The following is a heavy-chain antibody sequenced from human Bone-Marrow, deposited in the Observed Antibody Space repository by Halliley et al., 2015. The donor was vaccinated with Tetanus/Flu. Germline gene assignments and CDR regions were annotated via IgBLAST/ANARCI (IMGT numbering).Heavy chain of an antibody. V-gene: IGHV3-30*18. J-gene: IGHJ4*02. CDR3: AKEAEQWLVREIDY. Sequence: CAASGVTFSGYAMNWARQAPGKGLEWVALTSYDGRDKHYADSVKGRFTIPRDNSKNTLYLQLNSLRPEDTAVYYCAKEAEQWLVREIDYWGQGTLFTVSS. D-gene: IGHD6-19*01. CDR2: TSYDGRDK. CDR1: GVTFSGYA.